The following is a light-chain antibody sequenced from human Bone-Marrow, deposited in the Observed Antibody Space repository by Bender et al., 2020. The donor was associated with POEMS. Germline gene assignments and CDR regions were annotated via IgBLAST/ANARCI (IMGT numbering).Light chain of an antibody. Sequence: QSALTQPASVSGSPGQSITISCAGTSSDVGGYNYVSWYQQHPGKAPKLMIYEVTKRPSGISDRFSGSKSGNTASLTISRLQAEDEGDYYCCSYAGSTTSWVFGGGTKLTVL. V-gene: IGLV2-14*01. CDR2: EVT. CDR1: SSDVGGYNY. CDR3: CSYAGSTTSWV. J-gene: IGLJ3*02.